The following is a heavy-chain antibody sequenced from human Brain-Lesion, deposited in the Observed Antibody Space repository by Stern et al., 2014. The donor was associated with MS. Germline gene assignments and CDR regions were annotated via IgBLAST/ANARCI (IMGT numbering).Heavy chain of an antibody. Sequence: QLQLQESGPGLVKPSQTLSLSCTVSGGSISSGGYYWSWIRQPAGKGLEWIGRIFNSGSTSYNPSLKRRVTLSIDTAKNQFSLRLNPMTAADTAVYYCARGRVVPGFQYYATDVWGQGTTVIVSS. CDR2: IFNSGST. J-gene: IGHJ6*02. CDR1: GGSISSGGYY. V-gene: IGHV4-61*02. D-gene: IGHD2-2*01. CDR3: ARGRVVPGFQYYATDV.